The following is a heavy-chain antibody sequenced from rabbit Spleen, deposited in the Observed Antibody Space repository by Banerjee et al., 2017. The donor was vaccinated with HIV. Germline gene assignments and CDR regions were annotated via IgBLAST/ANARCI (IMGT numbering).Heavy chain of an antibody. CDR3: ARDLTGVIGWNFGL. D-gene: IGHD4-1*01. Sequence: QSLEESGGGLVKPGGTLTLTCKASGFSFSIADYMCWVRQAPGKGLEWIACIYGGGDGTSYYANWAKGRFTISKTSSTTVSLQVTSLTGADTATYFCARDLTGVIGWNFGLWGPGTLVTVS. CDR1: GFSFSIADY. CDR2: IYGGGDGTS. J-gene: IGHJ4*01. V-gene: IGHV1S40*01.